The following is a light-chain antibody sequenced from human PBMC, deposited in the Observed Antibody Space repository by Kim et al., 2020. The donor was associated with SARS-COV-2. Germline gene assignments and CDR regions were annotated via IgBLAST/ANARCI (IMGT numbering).Light chain of an antibody. J-gene: IGKJ4*01. CDR1: QSVSSF. Sequence: LSPGERAPLSCRARQSVSSFLAWYQQKSGQAPRLLIYDASNRATVIPARFSGSGSGTDFTLTISSLEPEDFAVYFCQQCSNWPPTFGGGTKVDIK. CDR3: QQCSNWPPT. V-gene: IGKV3-11*01. CDR2: DAS.